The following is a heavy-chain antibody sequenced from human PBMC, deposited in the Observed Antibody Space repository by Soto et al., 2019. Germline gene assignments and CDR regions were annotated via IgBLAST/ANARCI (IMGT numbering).Heavy chain of an antibody. CDR1: GFSLSTSGVG. D-gene: IGHD6-13*01. CDR3: AHSIAPRIFDY. J-gene: IGHJ4*02. Sequence: QITLKESGPTLVKPTQTLTLTCTFSGFSLSTSGVGVGWIRQPPGKALEWLALIYWDDDKRYSPSLKSRLTITYDTSKNQVVLTLTDMDPVDTATYFCAHSIAPRIFDYWGQGTLVTVSS. V-gene: IGHV2-5*02. CDR2: IYWDDDK.